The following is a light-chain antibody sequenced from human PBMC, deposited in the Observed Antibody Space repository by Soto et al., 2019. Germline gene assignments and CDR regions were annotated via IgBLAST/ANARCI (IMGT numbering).Light chain of an antibody. Sequence: QSVLAQPASVSGSPGQSITIPCTGTTSDIGAYDYVSWYQQHPGKVPKLIIFEVTKRPSGFSSRFSGSKSGNTASLTISGLQAEDEADYYCSSYTSSSTLYVFGSGTKVTV. CDR2: EVT. V-gene: IGLV2-14*01. J-gene: IGLJ1*01. CDR3: SSYTSSSTLYV. CDR1: TSDIGAYDY.